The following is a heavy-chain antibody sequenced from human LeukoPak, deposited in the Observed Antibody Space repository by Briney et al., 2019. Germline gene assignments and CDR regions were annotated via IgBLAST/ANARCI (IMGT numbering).Heavy chain of an antibody. CDR2: IYYSGST. Sequence: SETLSLTCTVSGGSISSSSYYWGWIRQPPGKGLEWSGSIYYSGSTYYNPSLKSRVTISVDTSKNQFSLKLSSVTAADTAVYYCARVQQQLFDYWGQGTLVTVSS. D-gene: IGHD6-13*01. J-gene: IGHJ4*02. V-gene: IGHV4-39*07. CDR1: GGSISSSSYY. CDR3: ARVQQQLFDY.